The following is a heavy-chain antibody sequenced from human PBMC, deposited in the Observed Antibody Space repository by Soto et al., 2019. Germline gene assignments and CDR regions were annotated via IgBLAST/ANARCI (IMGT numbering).Heavy chain of an antibody. CDR1: GFSVTANY. CDR3: ARDLSLGSGSPPFDP. CDR2: IYSGGST. V-gene: IGHV3-53*01. Sequence: GGSLRLSCEVSGFSVTANYMSWVRQAPGKGLEWVSVIYSGGSTYYIDSVKGRFSISRDISKNTLYLQMNSLRAEDTAVYYCARDLSLGSGSPPFDPWGQGTLVTVSS. D-gene: IGHD7-27*01. J-gene: IGHJ5*02.